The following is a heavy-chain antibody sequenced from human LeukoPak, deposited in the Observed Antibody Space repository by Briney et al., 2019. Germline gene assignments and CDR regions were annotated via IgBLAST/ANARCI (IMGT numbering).Heavy chain of an antibody. V-gene: IGHV3-7*01. CDR1: GFTFSSYW. D-gene: IGHD6-13*01. J-gene: IGHJ4*02. CDR3: TRVHSSSWAFDY. CDR2: IKQDGSEK. Sequence: GGSLTLSCAASGFTFSSYWMSWVRQAPGKGLEWVANIKQDGSEKYYVDSVKGRFTISRDNAKNSLYLQMNSLRAEDTAVYFCTRVHSSSWAFDYWGQGTLVTVSS.